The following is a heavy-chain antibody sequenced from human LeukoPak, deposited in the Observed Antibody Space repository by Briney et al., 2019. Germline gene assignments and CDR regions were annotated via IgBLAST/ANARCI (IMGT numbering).Heavy chain of an antibody. V-gene: IGHV4-59*08. Sequence: SETLSLTCTVSGTSTRSFYWSWIRQPPGKGLEWIGYIYYTGTHNYNPSLKSRVAISVDTSKNQFSLKLSSVTAADTAVYYCASLRAVSAADYWGQGTLVTVSS. D-gene: IGHD4/OR15-4a*01. CDR2: IYYTGTH. J-gene: IGHJ4*02. CDR1: GTSTRSFY. CDR3: ASLRAVSAADY.